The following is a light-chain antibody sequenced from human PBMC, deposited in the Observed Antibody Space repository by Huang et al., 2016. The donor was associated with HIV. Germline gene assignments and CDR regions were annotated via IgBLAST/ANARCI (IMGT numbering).Light chain of an antibody. V-gene: IGKV3-20*01. CDR3: QRYGSSPLYT. Sequence: EIVLTQSPGTLSLSPGESATLSCRASQSVTSSHLAWYQQKPGQAPRLLSYAAVSRAPGIPDRFSGSGSGTDFTLTISKLEPEDFAVYYCQRYGSSPLYTFGQGTKVEIK. CDR1: QSVTSSH. J-gene: IGKJ2*01. CDR2: AAV.